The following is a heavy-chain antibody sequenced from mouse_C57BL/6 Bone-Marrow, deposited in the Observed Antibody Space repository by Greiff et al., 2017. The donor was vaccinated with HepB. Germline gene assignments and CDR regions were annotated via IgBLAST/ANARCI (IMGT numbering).Heavy chain of an antibody. V-gene: IGHV2-5*01. CDR3: AKDGGYDGTEFAY. CDR1: GFSLTSYG. D-gene: IGHD2-2*01. CDR2: IWRGGST. Sequence: VQLQESGPGLVQPSQSLSITCTVSGFSLTSYGVHWVRQSPGKGLEWLGVIWRGGSTDYNAAFMSRLSITKDNSKSQVFFKMNSLQADDTAIYYCAKDGGYDGTEFAYWGQGTLVTVSA. J-gene: IGHJ3*01.